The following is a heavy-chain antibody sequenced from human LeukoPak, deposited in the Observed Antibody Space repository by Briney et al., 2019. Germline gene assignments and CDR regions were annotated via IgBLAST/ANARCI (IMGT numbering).Heavy chain of an antibody. D-gene: IGHD3-22*01. J-gene: IGHJ4*02. V-gene: IGHV4-59*08. CDR3: ARHYYDSSGYYYFDY. CDR1: GGSISGYY. CDR2: IYYSGST. Sequence: SETLSLTCTVSGGSISGYYWSWIRQPPGKGLEYIGYIYYSGSTDYNPSLKSRITISVDTSKNQFSLKLSSVTASDTAVYYCARHYYDSSGYYYFDYWGQGTLVTVSS.